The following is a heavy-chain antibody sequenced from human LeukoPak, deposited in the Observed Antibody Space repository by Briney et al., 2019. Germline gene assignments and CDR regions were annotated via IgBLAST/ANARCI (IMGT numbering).Heavy chain of an antibody. J-gene: IGHJ5*02. CDR3: ATSITMVRGVIISSDWFDP. CDR2: ISPYNGNT. Sequence: ASVKVSCKTSGYTFTSYSISWVRQAPGQGLEWMGSISPYNGNTNYAQKLQGRVTMTTDTSTSTAYMDLRSLRSDDTALYYCATSITMVRGVIISSDWFDPWGQGTLVTVSS. D-gene: IGHD3-10*01. CDR1: GYTFTSYS. V-gene: IGHV1-18*01.